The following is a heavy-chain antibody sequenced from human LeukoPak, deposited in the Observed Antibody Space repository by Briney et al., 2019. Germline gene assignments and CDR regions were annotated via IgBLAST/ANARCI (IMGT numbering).Heavy chain of an antibody. J-gene: IGHJ4*02. Sequence: SETLSLTCVVYGGSFSGYFWSWIRQPPGKGLEWIGEITPSGSTNYSPSLKSRVSISIDTSKKKLSLRLTSGTAADSAVYYCASSFYYDSRDYWGQGTLVTVSS. V-gene: IGHV4-34*01. D-gene: IGHD3-22*01. CDR3: ASSFYYDSRDY. CDR2: ITPSGST. CDR1: GGSFSGYF.